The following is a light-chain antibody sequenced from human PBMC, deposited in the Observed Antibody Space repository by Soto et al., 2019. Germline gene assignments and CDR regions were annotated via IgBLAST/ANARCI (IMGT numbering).Light chain of an antibody. V-gene: IGLV2-14*03. J-gene: IGLJ1*01. CDR3: YSYTTSNTYV. CDR1: SSDVGAYDY. Sequence: QSALTQPASVSGSPGQSITISCTGTSSDVGAYDYVSWYQRHPGKVPQLLIYDVSNRPSGVSNRFSGSKSGNTASLTISGLQAEDEAEYYCYSYTTSNTYVFGTGTKVTVL. CDR2: DVS.